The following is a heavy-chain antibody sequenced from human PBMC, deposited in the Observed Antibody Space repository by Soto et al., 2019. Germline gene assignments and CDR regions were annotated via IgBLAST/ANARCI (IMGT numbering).Heavy chain of an antibody. CDR2: IRNDNGNT. V-gene: IGHV1-18*04. CDR1: GYTFTTTYG. D-gene: IGHD4-17*01. CDR3: ATTVTTRTPGDN. J-gene: IGHJ4*02. Sequence: QVQMVQSGAEVKKPGASVKVACKASGYTFTTTYGISWVRQAPGQGLEWMGWIRNDNGNTKYAQNLQGRVTMTTDTSTSTAYMELRSLRSDVTAVYYCATTVTTRTPGDNWGQGTLVTVSS.